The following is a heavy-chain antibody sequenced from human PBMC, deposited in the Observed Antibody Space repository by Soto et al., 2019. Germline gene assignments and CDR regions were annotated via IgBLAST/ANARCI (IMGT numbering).Heavy chain of an antibody. D-gene: IGHD3-10*01. CDR2: LSGSGGTT. J-gene: IGHJ4*02. CDR3: AKQRADYGSGADTFYFDS. CDR1: GVTFSNYA. Sequence: EVQLLESGGGLVQPGGSLRLSCTVSGVTFSNYAMNWVRQAPGKGLEWVSSLSGSGGTTYYADSVKGRFIISRDNSKNTLYLLMNSLRAVDTALYYCAKQRADYGSGADTFYFDSWGQGARVTVSS. V-gene: IGHV3-23*01.